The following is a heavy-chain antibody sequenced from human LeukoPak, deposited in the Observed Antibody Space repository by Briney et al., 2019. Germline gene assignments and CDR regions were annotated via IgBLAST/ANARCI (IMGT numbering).Heavy chain of an antibody. CDR1: GYTFTSYG. Sequence: GASVKVSCKASGYTFTSYGISWVRQAPGQGLEWMGWISAYNGNTNYAQKLQGRVTMTTDTSTSTAYMELRSLRSDDTAVYYCAREKRYFDWFTRYEPEFFAPHYYYYGMDVWGQGTTVTVSS. CDR3: AREKRYFDWFTRYEPEFFAPHYYYYGMDV. J-gene: IGHJ6*02. CDR2: ISAYNGNT. V-gene: IGHV1-18*01. D-gene: IGHD3-9*01.